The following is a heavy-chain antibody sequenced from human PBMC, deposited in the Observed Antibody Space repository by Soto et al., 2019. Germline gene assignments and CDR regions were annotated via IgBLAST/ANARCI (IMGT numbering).Heavy chain of an antibody. Sequence: PSVTLSLTCAVYGGSFSGYYWSWIRQPPGKGLEWIGEINHSGSTNYNPSLKSRVTISVDTSKNQFSLKLSSVTAADTAVYYCARGGGSGWYVNWFDPWGQGTLVTVSS. J-gene: IGHJ5*02. D-gene: IGHD6-19*01. CDR2: INHSGST. CDR1: GGSFSGYY. CDR3: ARGGGSGWYVNWFDP. V-gene: IGHV4-34*01.